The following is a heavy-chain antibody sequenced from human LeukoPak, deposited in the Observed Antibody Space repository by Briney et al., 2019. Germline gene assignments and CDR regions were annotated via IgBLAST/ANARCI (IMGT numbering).Heavy chain of an antibody. CDR2: IIPIFGTA. J-gene: IGHJ4*02. Sequence: ASVKVSCKASGGTFSSYAISWVRQAPGQGREWMGGIIPIFGTANYAQKFQGRVTITTDESTSTAYMELSSLRSEDTAAYYCSVGLTPVAYFDYWGQGTLVTVSS. CDR1: GGTFSSYA. D-gene: IGHD1-26*01. V-gene: IGHV1-69*05. CDR3: SVGLTPVAYFDY.